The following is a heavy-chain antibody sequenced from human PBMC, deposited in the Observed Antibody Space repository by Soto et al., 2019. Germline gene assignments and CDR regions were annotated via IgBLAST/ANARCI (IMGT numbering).Heavy chain of an antibody. J-gene: IGHJ2*01. CDR1: GFTFSSYV. D-gene: IGHD3-10*01. CDR2: ISYDGNNK. V-gene: IGHV3-30-3*01. Sequence: LRLSCAASGFTFSSYVMHWVRQAPGKGLEWVAIISYDGNNKYYADSVKGRFTISRDNSKNTLYLQMNSLRAEDTAFYYCAKDKEFRPPHYYFDLWGRGTLVTVSS. CDR3: AKDKEFRPPHYYFDL.